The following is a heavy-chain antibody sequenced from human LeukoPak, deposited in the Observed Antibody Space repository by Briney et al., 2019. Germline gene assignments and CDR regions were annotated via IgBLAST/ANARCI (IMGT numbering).Heavy chain of an antibody. V-gene: IGHV3-53*04. J-gene: IGHJ6*02. CDR1: GFTVSSNY. CDR2: IYSGGST. Sequence: GGSLRLSCAASGFTVSSNYMSWVRQAPGKGLEWVSVIYSGGSTYYADSVKGRFTISRHNSKNTLYLQMNSLRAEDTAVYYCARASTVVNYYYYGMDVWGQGTTVTVSS. CDR3: ARASTVVNYYYYGMDV. D-gene: IGHD4-23*01.